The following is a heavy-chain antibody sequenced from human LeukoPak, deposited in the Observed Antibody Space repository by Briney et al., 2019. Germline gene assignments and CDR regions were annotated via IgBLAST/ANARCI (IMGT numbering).Heavy chain of an antibody. Sequence: QSGGSLRLSCAASGFTVSSNYMSWARQAPGKGLEWVSVIYSGGRTYYADSVKGRFTISRDNSKNTLYLQMNSLRAEDTALYYCARSTIFGVVISDYWGQGTLVTVSS. D-gene: IGHD3-3*01. J-gene: IGHJ4*02. CDR3: ARSTIFGVVISDY. CDR2: IYSGGRT. V-gene: IGHV3-66*01. CDR1: GFTVSSNY.